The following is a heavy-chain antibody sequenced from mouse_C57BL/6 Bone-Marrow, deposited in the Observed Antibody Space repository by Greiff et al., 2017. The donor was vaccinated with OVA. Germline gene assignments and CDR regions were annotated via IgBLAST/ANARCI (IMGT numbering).Heavy chain of an antibody. CDR2: IDPETGGT. D-gene: IGHD1-1*01. J-gene: IGHJ1*03. CDR3: TRVYYYGSGYGFDV. V-gene: IGHV1-15*01. CDR1: GYTFTDYE. Sequence: VQLQQSGAELVRPGASVTLSCKASGYTFTDYEMHWVKQTPVHGLEWIGAIDPETGGTAYNQKFKGKAILTADKSSSTAYMELRSLTSEDSAVYYCTRVYYYGSGYGFDVWGTGTTVTVSS.